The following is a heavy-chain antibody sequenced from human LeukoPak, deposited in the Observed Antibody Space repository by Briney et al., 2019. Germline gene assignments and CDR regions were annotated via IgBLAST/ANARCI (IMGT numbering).Heavy chain of an antibody. CDR1: GYTFNTFD. CDR2: VNPYNDKT. CDR3: ARGRRLRGVTSRPIYYYYYMDV. D-gene: IGHD3-10*01. V-gene: IGHV1-8*03. J-gene: IGHJ6*03. Sequence: GASVTLSFKASGYTFNTFDINWVRQATGQGPEWMGWVNPYNDKTVYAPKFQGRVSISSNNSINTAYMEFSGLKSDDTAVYFCARGRRLRGVTSRPIYYYYYMDVWGGGTTVTVSS.